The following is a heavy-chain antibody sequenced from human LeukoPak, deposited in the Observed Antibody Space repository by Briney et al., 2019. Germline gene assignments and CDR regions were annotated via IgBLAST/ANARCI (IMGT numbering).Heavy chain of an antibody. Sequence: SETLSLTCTVSGDSIRNYYWNWIRQPPGKGLEWIGYIDYSGRTLYNPSLESRVTISRDTSKTQFSLKLSSVTAADTAVYYSAGRKDSSRWNGRDNWFDPWGQGTLVTVSS. CDR2: IDYSGRT. V-gene: IGHV4-59*08. CDR3: AGRKDSSRWNGRDNWFDP. J-gene: IGHJ5*02. CDR1: GDSIRNYY. D-gene: IGHD3-22*01.